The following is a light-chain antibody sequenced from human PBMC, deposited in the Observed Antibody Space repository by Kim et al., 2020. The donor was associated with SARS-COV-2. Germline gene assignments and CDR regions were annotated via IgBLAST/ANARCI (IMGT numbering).Light chain of an antibody. V-gene: IGLV1-40*01. CDR3: QSYDSSLSPYV. CDR2: GNT. Sequence: QRVTISCTGSSSNIGAGYDVHWYQQVPGTAPKLLIYGNTNRPSGVPDRFSGSKSGTSASLAITGLQAEDEADYYCQSYDSSLSPYVFGTGTKVTVL. J-gene: IGLJ1*01. CDR1: SSNIGAGYD.